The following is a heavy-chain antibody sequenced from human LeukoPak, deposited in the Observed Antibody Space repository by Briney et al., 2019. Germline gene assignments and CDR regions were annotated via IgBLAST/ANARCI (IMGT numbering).Heavy chain of an antibody. CDR2: IYSGGST. V-gene: IGHV3-53*01. CDR3: ARDKDSSSSLDY. D-gene: IGHD3-22*01. Sequence: GGSLRLSCAASGFTVSSNYMNWVRQAPGKRLEWVSVIYSGGSTYYADSVKGRFTISRDNAKNSLYLQMNSLRAEDTAVYYCARDKDSSSSLDYWGQGTLVTVSS. J-gene: IGHJ4*02. CDR1: GFTVSSNY.